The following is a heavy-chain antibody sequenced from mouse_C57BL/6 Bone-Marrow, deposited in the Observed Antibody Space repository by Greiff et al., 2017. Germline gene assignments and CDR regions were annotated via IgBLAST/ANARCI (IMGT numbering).Heavy chain of an antibody. CDR1: GYTFTSYW. Sequence: VHVKQSGTVLARPGASVKMSCKTSGYTFTSYWMHWVKQRPGQGLEWIGAIYPGNSDTSYNQKFKGKAKLTAVTSASTAYMELSSLTNEDSAVYYCTRRRVLRSPCAMDYWGQGTSVTVSS. V-gene: IGHV1-5*01. D-gene: IGHD1-1*01. J-gene: IGHJ4*01. CDR3: TRRRVLRSPCAMDY. CDR2: IYPGNSDT.